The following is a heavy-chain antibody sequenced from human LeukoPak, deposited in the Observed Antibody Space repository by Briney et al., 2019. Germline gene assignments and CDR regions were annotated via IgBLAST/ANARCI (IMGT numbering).Heavy chain of an antibody. J-gene: IGHJ6*03. Sequence: GASVKVSCKASGYTFTGYYLHWVRQAPGQGLEWMGCVNPNSGDTNYAQKFQGSVTMTRDTSISTVYMELSSLRSEDTAVYYCARGSLSSGWPYYYYYYYMDVWGKGTTVTISS. CDR1: GYTFTGYY. CDR2: VNPNSGDT. CDR3: ARGSLSSGWPYYYYYYYMDV. D-gene: IGHD6-19*01. V-gene: IGHV1-2*02.